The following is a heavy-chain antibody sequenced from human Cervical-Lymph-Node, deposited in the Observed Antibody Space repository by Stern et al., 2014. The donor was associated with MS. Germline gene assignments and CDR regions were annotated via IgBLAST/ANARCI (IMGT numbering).Heavy chain of an antibody. Sequence: QMQLVQSGSELKKPGASVKVSCKASGYTFTRSAVNWVRQAPGQGLEWMGWINTNTGNPTYAQGFTGRFVFSLDTSVSTAYLQINSLTAEDTAVYYCARDSAWSFASWGQGTLVTVSS. CDR3: ARDSAWSFAS. J-gene: IGHJ4*02. CDR2: INTNTGNP. D-gene: IGHD6-19*01. CDR1: GYTFTRSA. V-gene: IGHV7-4-1*02.